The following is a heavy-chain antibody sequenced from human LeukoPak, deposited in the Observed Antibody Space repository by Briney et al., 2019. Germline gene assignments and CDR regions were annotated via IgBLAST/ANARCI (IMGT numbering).Heavy chain of an antibody. CDR2: ISYDGSNK. Sequence: PGGSLRLSCAASGITFSSYSMDWVRPAPGKGLEWVAVISYDGSNKYYADSVKGRFTISRDNSKNTLYLQMNSLRAEDTAVYYCAKPRAALSNYYYYMDVWGKGTTVTVSS. CDR1: GITFSSYS. D-gene: IGHD6-6*01. CDR3: AKPRAALSNYYYYMDV. J-gene: IGHJ6*03. V-gene: IGHV3-30*18.